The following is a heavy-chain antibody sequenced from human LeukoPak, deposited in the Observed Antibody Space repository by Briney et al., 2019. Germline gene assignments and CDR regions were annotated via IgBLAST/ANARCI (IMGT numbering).Heavy chain of an antibody. D-gene: IGHD5-18*01. CDR1: GFTFSSYA. V-gene: IGHV3-30-3*01. Sequence: PGGSLRLSCAASGFTFSSYAMHWVRQAPGKGLEWVAVISYDGSNKYYADSVKGRFTISRDNSKNTLYLQMNSLRAEDTAVYYCARDPGAGAIQLWSAELDYWGQGTLVTVSS. CDR3: ARDPGAGAIQLWSAELDY. CDR2: ISYDGSNK. J-gene: IGHJ4*02.